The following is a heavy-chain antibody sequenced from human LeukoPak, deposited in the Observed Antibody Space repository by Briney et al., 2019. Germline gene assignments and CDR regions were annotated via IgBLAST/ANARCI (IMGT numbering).Heavy chain of an antibody. CDR3: AKDISIYCSSTSCYGAEYFQH. D-gene: IGHD2-2*01. Sequence: GGSLRLSCAASGFTFSSYGMHWVRQAPGKGLEWVAFIRYDGSNKYYADSVKGRFTTSRDNSKNTLYLQMNSLRAEDTAVYYCAKDISIYCSSTSCYGAEYFQHWGQGTLVTVSS. J-gene: IGHJ1*01. CDR1: GFTFSSYG. V-gene: IGHV3-30*02. CDR2: IRYDGSNK.